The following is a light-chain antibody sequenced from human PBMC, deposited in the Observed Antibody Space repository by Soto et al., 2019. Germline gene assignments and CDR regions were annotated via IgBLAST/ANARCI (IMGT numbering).Light chain of an antibody. Sequence: DIQMTQSPSSLSASVGDRVTITCRASQGISNLLGWFQHKPGKAPKRLIYAASSLQGGVPSRFSGSGTGTEFTLTITGLQPEDFADYYCLQHNTYPYTFGQGTKLEIK. V-gene: IGKV1-17*01. CDR2: AAS. CDR3: LQHNTYPYT. CDR1: QGISNL. J-gene: IGKJ2*01.